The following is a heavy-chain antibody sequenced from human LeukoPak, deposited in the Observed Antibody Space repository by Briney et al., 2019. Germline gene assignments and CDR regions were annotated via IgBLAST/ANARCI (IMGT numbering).Heavy chain of an antibody. CDR3: AKSHRGNSDY. CDR2: ISGDGGST. J-gene: IGHJ4*02. Sequence: PGGSLRLSCAPSGFTFDDYAMHWVRQAPGKGLEWVSFISGDGGSTYYADSVKGRFTISRDNNKNSLYLQMNSLRTEDTALYYCAKSHRGNSDYWGQGTLVTVPS. D-gene: IGHD4-23*01. V-gene: IGHV3-43*02. CDR1: GFTFDDYA.